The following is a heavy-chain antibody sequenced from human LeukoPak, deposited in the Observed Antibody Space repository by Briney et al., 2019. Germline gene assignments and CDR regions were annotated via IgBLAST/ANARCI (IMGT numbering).Heavy chain of an antibody. Sequence: SETLSLTCTVSGYSISSGYYWGWIRPPPGKGLEWIGRIYHSGSTYYNPSLKSRVTISVDTSKNQFSLKLSSVTAADTAVYYCARDRLLPDFWSGYYVDYWGQGTLVTVSS. CDR1: GYSISSGYY. CDR2: IYHSGST. V-gene: IGHV4-38-2*02. D-gene: IGHD3-3*01. J-gene: IGHJ4*02. CDR3: ARDRLLPDFWSGYYVDY.